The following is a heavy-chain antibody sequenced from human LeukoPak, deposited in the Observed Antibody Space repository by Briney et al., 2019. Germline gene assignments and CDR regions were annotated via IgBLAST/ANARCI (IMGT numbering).Heavy chain of an antibody. D-gene: IGHD2-15*01. CDR3: AKDSGYSSKYWYFNL. Sequence: GGSLRLSCAASGFTFSAYGMHWVRQAPGKGLEWVAFIRYDGSDTYYADSMKGRFSISRDNPKNTLYVRMSSLRAEDTAVYYCAKDSGYSSKYWYFNLWGRGTLVTVSS. J-gene: IGHJ2*01. V-gene: IGHV3-30*02. CDR1: GFTFSAYG. CDR2: IRYDGSDT.